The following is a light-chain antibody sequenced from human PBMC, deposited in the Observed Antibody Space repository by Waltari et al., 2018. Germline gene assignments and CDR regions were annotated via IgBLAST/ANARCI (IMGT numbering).Light chain of an antibody. CDR2: GAS. Sequence: EIEMTQSPATLSVSPGERVTLPCRASQSVGNNLAWYPQRPGQAPRLLIYGASTRATDISDRFSGSGSGTDFTLTISALQSEDLAVYYCHQYNHWPTFTFGQGTKLQIE. J-gene: IGKJ2*01. CDR3: HQYNHWPTFT. CDR1: QSVGNN. V-gene: IGKV3-15*01.